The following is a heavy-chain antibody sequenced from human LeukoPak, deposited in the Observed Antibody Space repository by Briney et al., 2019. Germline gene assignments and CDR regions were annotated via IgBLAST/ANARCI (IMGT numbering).Heavy chain of an antibody. CDR1: GFTVSSNS. CDR2: IYSDNT. Sequence: GGSLRLSCTVSGFTVSSNSMSWVRQAPGKGLEWVSFIYSDNTHYSDSVKGRFTISRDNSKNTLYLQMNSLRAEDTAVYYCAKDRPLYYYDSSGYHYWGQGTLVTASS. CDR3: AKDRPLYYYDSSGYHY. J-gene: IGHJ4*02. V-gene: IGHV3-53*01. D-gene: IGHD3-22*01.